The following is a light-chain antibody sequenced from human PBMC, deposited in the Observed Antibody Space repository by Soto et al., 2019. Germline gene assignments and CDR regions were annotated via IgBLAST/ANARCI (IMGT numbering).Light chain of an antibody. CDR1: QGISNW. CDR2: AAY. V-gene: IGKV1D-12*01. J-gene: IGKJ5*01. Sequence: DIQMTQSPSSVSASVGDRVTITCRASQGISNWLAWYQQKPGKAHNLLIYAAYSLQGGVQSRFSGSGSGTDFTLTIRSLQPEDFATYYCKQANTFPITFGQGTRLEIK. CDR3: KQANTFPIT.